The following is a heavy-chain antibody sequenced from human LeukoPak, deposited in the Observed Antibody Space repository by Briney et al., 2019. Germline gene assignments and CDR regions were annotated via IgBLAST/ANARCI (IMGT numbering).Heavy chain of an antibody. CDR2: INPNSGGT. CDR3: ATTKPPYTSCLLLDY. V-gene: IGHV1-2*02. J-gene: IGHJ4*02. CDR1: GYTFTGYY. D-gene: IGHD2-2*01. Sequence: ASVKVSCKASGYTFTGYYIHWLRQAPGQGLEWMGWINPNSGGTNFAQKFQGLVTMSRDTSITTAYMQLSRLTSDDTAVYYCATTKPPYTSCLLLDYWGQGTLVTVSS.